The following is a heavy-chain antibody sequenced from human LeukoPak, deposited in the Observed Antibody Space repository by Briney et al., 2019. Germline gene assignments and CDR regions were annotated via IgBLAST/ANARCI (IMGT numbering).Heavy chain of an antibody. CDR3: ARPRFDYYDSSGYFDY. CDR2: IYPGDSDT. CDR1: GYSFTSYW. J-gene: IGHJ4*02. Sequence: GESLKISCKGSGYSFTSYWIGWVRQMPGKGLEWMGIIYPGDSDTRYSPSFQGQVTISADKSISTAYLQWSSLKASDTATYYCARPRFDYYDSSGYFDYWGQGTLVTVSS. V-gene: IGHV5-51*01. D-gene: IGHD3-22*01.